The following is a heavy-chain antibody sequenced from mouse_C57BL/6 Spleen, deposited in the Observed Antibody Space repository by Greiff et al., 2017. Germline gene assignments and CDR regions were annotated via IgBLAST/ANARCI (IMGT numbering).Heavy chain of an antibody. Sequence: EVQRVESGPELVKPGDSVKISCKASGYSFTGYFMNWVMQSHGKSLEWIGRINPYNGDTFYNQKFKGKATLTVDKSSSTAHMELRSLTSEDSAVYYCARSKGYYGSREDYFDYWGQGTTLTVSS. V-gene: IGHV1-20*01. CDR1: GYSFTGYF. CDR3: ARSKGYYGSREDYFDY. CDR2: INPYNGDT. J-gene: IGHJ2*01. D-gene: IGHD1-1*01.